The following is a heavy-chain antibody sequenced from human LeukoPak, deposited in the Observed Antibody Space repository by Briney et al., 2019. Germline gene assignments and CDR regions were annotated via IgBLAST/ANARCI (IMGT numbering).Heavy chain of an antibody. J-gene: IGHJ4*02. Sequence: GGSLRLSCAASGFAFSSYAMSWVRQAPGKGLEWVSAISGSGGSTYYADSVKGRFTISRDNSKNTLYLQMNSLRAEDTAVYYCAKARIPDKYYFDYWGQGTLVTVSS. CDR2: ISGSGGST. CDR3: AKARIPDKYYFDY. V-gene: IGHV3-23*01. CDR1: GFAFSSYA. D-gene: IGHD5-18*01.